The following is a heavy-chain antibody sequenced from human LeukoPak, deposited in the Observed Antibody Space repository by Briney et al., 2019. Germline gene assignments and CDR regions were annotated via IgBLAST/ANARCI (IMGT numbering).Heavy chain of an antibody. J-gene: IGHJ4*02. D-gene: IGHD3-3*01. CDR1: GFTFGTYW. CDR2: IKSDGSEK. Sequence: PGGSLRLSCAASGFTFGTYWMNWVRQAPGKGLEWVANIKSDGSEKYYADSVKGRFTISRDNVKKSLYMQMSSLRAEDTAVYYCARSPTYYDFWSGYKFIDYWGQGTLVTVSS. CDR3: ARSPTYYDFWSGYKFIDY. V-gene: IGHV3-7*01.